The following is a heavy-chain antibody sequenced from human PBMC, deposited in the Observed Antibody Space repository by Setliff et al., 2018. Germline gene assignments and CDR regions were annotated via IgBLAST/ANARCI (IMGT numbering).Heavy chain of an antibody. Sequence: TSETLSLTCTVSGGSISSSSYYWSWIRQPPGKGLEWIGYIYTSGSTNYNPSLKSRVTISVDTSRNQFSLKLSSVTAADTAVYYCVRVEAGYCSSTSCYVVGAFDIWGQGTMVTVSS. D-gene: IGHD2-2*03. J-gene: IGHJ3*02. CDR2: IYTSGST. V-gene: IGHV4-61*05. CDR1: GGSISSSSYY. CDR3: VRVEAGYCSSTSCYVVGAFDI.